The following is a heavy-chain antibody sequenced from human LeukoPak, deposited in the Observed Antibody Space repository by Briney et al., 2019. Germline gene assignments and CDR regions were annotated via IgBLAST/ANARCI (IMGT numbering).Heavy chain of an antibody. CDR3: AKGHTAMVSNYYYYMGV. V-gene: IGHV3-30*02. CDR2: IRYDGSNK. J-gene: IGHJ6*03. D-gene: IGHD5-18*01. CDR1: GFTFSSYG. Sequence: PGGSLRLSCAASGFTFSSYGMHWVRQAPGKGLEWVAFIRYDGSNKYYADSVKGRFTISRDNSKNTLYLQMNSLRAEDTAVYYWAKGHTAMVSNYYYYMGVWGKGTTVTVSS.